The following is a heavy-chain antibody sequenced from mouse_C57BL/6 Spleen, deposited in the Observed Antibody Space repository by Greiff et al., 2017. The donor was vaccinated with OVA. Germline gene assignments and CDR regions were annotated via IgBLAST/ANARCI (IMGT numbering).Heavy chain of an antibody. J-gene: IGHJ1*03. CDR2: IHPNSGST. CDR3: ARGTITTVVATGGYFDV. Sequence: VQLQQPGAELVKPGASVKLSCKASGYTFTSYWMHWVKQRPGQGLEWIGMIHPNSGSTNYNEKFKSKATLTVDKSSSTAYMQLSSLTSEDSAVYYCARGTITTVVATGGYFDVWGTGTTVTVSS. D-gene: IGHD1-1*01. CDR1: GYTFTSYW. V-gene: IGHV1-64*01.